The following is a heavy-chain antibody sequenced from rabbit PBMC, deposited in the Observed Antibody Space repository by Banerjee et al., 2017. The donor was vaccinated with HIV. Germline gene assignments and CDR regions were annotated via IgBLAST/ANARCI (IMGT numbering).Heavy chain of an antibody. Sequence: ANWAKGRFTISKTSSTTVTLQMTSLTAADTATYFCARVGDSSDYNSYDLWGPGTLVTVS. D-gene: IGHD8-1*01. CDR3: ARVGDSSDYNSYDL. V-gene: IGHV1S40*01. J-gene: IGHJ4*01.